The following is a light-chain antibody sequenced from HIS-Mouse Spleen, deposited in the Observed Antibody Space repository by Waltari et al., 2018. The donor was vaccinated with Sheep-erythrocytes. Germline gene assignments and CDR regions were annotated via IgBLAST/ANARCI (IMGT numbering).Light chain of an antibody. CDR3: SSYAGSNNWV. CDR1: SSDVGGYNY. V-gene: IGLV2-8*01. J-gene: IGLJ3*02. Sequence: QSALTQPPSASGSPGQSVTISCTGTSSDVGGYNYVSWYQQHPGKAPKLMIYEVSNRPSGVPGRVSGSKSGNTASLTVSGLQAEDEADYYCSSYAGSNNWVFGGGTKLTVL. CDR2: EVS.